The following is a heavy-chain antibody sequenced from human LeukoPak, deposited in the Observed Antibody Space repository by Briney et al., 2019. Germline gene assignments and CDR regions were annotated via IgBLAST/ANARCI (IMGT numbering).Heavy chain of an antibody. V-gene: IGHV1-69*13. D-gene: IGHD3-3*01. Sequence: SVKVSCKASGGTFSSYAISWVRQAPGQGLEWMGGIIPIFGTANYAQKFQGRVTITADESTSTAYMELSSLRSEDTAVYYCARERRLSDFWSGYWYWGQGTLVTVSS. CDR2: IIPIFGTA. CDR3: ARERRLSDFWSGYWY. CDR1: GGTFSSYA. J-gene: IGHJ4*02.